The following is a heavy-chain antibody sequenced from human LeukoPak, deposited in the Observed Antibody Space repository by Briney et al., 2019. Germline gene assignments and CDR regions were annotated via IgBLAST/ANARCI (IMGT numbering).Heavy chain of an antibody. J-gene: IGHJ6*03. CDR2: IKQDGSEK. V-gene: IGHV3-7*04. CDR3: ARGLGADSSSSPGAYYYYYYYMDV. CDR1: GFTFSSYA. D-gene: IGHD6-13*01. Sequence: PGGSLRLSCAASGFTFSSYAMSWVRQAPGKGLEWVANIKQDGSEKYYVDSVKGRFTISRDNAKNSLYLQMNSLRAEDTAVYYCARGLGADSSSSPGAYYYYYYYMDVWGKGTTVTVSS.